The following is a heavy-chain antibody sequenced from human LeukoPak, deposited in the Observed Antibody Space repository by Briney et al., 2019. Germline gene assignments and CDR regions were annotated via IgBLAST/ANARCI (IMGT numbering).Heavy chain of an antibody. CDR3: ARQLSGWSYFDY. J-gene: IGHJ4*02. V-gene: IGHV4-59*08. CDR1: GGSISSYY. D-gene: IGHD6-19*01. Sequence: SETLSLTCTVSGGSISSYYWSWIRQPPGKGLVWIGYIYYSGSTNYNPSLKSRVTISVDTSKNQFSLKLSSVTAADTAVYYCARQLSGWSYFDYWGQGTLVTVSS. CDR2: IYYSGST.